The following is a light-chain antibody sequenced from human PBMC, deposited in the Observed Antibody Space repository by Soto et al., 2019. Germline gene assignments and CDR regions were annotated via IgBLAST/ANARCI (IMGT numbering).Light chain of an antibody. CDR2: AAS. Sequence: DVPMTLSPSALSASAVDRVTSTCRARQTISGYLNWYQQKPGKAPELLIYAASYLGNGVPSRFSGSESGTDFTLTINGLQPEDFATYYCLQAASFPRTFGQGTKV. CDR3: LQAASFPRT. J-gene: IGKJ1*01. CDR1: QTISGY. V-gene: IGKV1-39*01.